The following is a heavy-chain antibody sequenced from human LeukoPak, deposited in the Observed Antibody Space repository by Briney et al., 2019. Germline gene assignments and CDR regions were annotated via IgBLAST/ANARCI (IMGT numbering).Heavy chain of an antibody. V-gene: IGHV3-23*01. CDR1: GFTFSSYA. D-gene: IGHD3-16*02. CDR2: ISGSGGST. Sequence: GGSLRLSCAASGFTFSSYAMSWVRQAPGKGLEWVSAISGSGGSTYYADSVKGRFTISRDNSKNTLYLQMNSLRAEDTAVYYCAKHRIAQVITFGGVIAVFDYWGQGTLVTVSS. CDR3: AKHRIAQVITFGGVIAVFDY. J-gene: IGHJ4*02.